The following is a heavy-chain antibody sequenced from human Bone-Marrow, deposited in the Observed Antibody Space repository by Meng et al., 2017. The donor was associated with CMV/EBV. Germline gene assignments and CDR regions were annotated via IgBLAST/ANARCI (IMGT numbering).Heavy chain of an antibody. D-gene: IGHD1/OR15-1a*01. J-gene: IGHJ3*02. V-gene: IGHV3-11*04. CDR1: GFTFSDYY. CDR3: AREGTADDAFDI. Sequence: GESLKIYCAASGFTFSDYYMSWIRQAPGKGLEWVSYISSSGSTIYYADSVKGRFTISRDNAKNSLYLQMNSLRAEDTAVYYCAREGTADDAFDIWGQGTMVTVSS. CDR2: ISSSGSTI.